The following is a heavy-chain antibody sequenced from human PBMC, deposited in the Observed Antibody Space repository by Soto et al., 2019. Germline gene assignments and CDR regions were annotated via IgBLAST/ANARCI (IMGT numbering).Heavy chain of an antibody. CDR3: ARGSGQWLAWNRFDP. CDR1: GYTFTSYY. D-gene: IGHD6-19*01. Sequence: ASVKVSCKASGYTFTSYYMHWVRQAPGQGLEWMGIINPSGGSTSYAQKFQGRVTMTRDTSTSTVYMELSSLRSEDTAVYYCARGSGQWLAWNRFDPWGQGTLVTVSS. CDR2: INPSGGST. J-gene: IGHJ5*02. V-gene: IGHV1-46*01.